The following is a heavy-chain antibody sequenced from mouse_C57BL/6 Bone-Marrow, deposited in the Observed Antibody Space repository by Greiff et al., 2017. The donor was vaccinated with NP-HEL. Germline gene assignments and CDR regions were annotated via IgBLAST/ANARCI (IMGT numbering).Heavy chain of an antibody. CDR2: IDPSDSET. Sequence: QVQLQQPGAELVRPGSSVKLSCKASGYTFTSYWMHWVKQRPIQGLEWIGNIDPSDSETHYNQKFKDKATLTVDKSSSTAYMQLSSLTSEDSAVYYCARGRVTTDGYYFDYWGQGTTLTVSS. CDR1: GYTFTSYW. D-gene: IGHD2-2*01. V-gene: IGHV1-52*01. CDR3: ARGRVTTDGYYFDY. J-gene: IGHJ2*01.